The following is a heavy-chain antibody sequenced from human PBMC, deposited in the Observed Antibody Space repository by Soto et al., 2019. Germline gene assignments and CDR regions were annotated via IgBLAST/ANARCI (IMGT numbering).Heavy chain of an antibody. CDR1: GFTFSGSA. CDR3: TKVPEYSSRWYSSYYYYGMDV. CDR2: IRSKANSYAT. V-gene: IGHV3-73*01. J-gene: IGHJ6*02. D-gene: IGHD6-13*01. Sequence: GGSLRLSCAASGFTFSGSAMHWVRQASGKGLEWVGRIRSKANSYATAYAASVKGRFTISRDDSKNTAYLQMNSLKPEDTTVYYCTKVPEYSSRWYSSYYYYGMDVWGQGTTVTVSS.